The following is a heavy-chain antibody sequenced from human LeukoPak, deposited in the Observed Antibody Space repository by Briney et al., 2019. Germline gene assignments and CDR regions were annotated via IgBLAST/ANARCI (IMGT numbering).Heavy chain of an antibody. Sequence: PGGSLRLSCAASGFTFSDYYMSWIRQAPGKGLEWVSYISSSGSTIYYADSVKGRFTISRDNSKNTLYLQMNSLRAEDTAVYYCAKTVYYDILTGYQHFDYWGQGTLVTVSS. J-gene: IGHJ4*02. D-gene: IGHD3-9*01. CDR2: ISSSGSTI. CDR1: GFTFSDYY. V-gene: IGHV3-11*01. CDR3: AKTVYYDILTGYQHFDY.